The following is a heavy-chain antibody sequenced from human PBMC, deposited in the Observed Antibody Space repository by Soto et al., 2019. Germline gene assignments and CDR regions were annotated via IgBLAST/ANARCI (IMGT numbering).Heavy chain of an antibody. CDR3: VRARYSGSFSLDY. D-gene: IGHD1-26*01. V-gene: IGHV3-53*02. CDR1: GFTVSSNF. J-gene: IGHJ4*02. Sequence: EVQLVETGGGLIQPGGSLRLSCAASGFTVSSNFMSWVRQAPGKGLEWVSVIYSGGSTYYADSVKGRFTISRDNSKNTLYLQMNSLRAEDTAVYYCVRARYSGSFSLDYWGQGTLVTVSS. CDR2: IYSGGST.